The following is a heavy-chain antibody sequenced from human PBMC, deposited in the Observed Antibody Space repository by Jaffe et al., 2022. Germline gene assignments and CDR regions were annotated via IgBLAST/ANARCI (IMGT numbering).Heavy chain of an antibody. CDR2: IYHSGST. V-gene: IGHV4-38-2*02. J-gene: IGHJ4*02. Sequence: QVQLQESGPGLVKPSETLSLTCAVSGYSISSGYYWGWIRQPPGKGLEWIGSIYHSGSTYYNPSLKSRVTISVDTSKNQFSLKLSSVTAADTAVYYCATEAFDWLNYWGQGTLVTVSS. D-gene: IGHD3-9*01. CDR3: ATEAFDWLNY. CDR1: GYSISSGYY.